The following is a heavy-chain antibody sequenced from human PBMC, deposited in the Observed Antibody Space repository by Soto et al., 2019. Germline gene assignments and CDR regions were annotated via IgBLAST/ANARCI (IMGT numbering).Heavy chain of an antibody. V-gene: IGHV4-39*01. CDR3: ARHVVGTTYNY. J-gene: IGHJ4*02. Sequence: QLQLQESGPGLVKPSETLSLIRIVSGGSISSSSHYWGWIRQPPGKGLEYIGSSSYSGSTYYNPSLKNRVTIPGDTSKNQFSLKLSSVTDADTAVYYGARHVVGTTYNYWGQGTLVTVSS. CDR1: GGSISSSSHY. CDR2: SSYSGST. D-gene: IGHD1-1*01.